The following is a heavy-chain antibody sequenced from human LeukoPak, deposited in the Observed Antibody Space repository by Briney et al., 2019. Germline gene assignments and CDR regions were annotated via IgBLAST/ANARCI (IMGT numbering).Heavy chain of an antibody. CDR2: ISGSGGRP. D-gene: IGHD2-2*01. Sequence: GGSLRLSCAASGFTFSSCAMSWVRQAPGKGLEWVSAISGSGGRPYYADSVKGRFTISRDNSKNTLYLQANSLRAEDTAVYYCARHPEPGYCSSTSCHESYFDYWGQGTLVTVSS. V-gene: IGHV3-23*01. CDR3: ARHPEPGYCSSTSCHESYFDY. CDR1: GFTFSSCA. J-gene: IGHJ4*02.